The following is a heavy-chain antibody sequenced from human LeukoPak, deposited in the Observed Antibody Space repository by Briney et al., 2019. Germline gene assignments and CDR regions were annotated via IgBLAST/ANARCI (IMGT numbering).Heavy chain of an antibody. CDR2: IYSGGST. Sequence: GGSLRLSCAASGFTVSSNYMSWVRQAPGKGLEWVSVIYSGGSTYYADSVKGRFTISRDNSKNTLYLQMNSLRAEDTAVYYCARAGGDPLGGYYYYGMDVWGQGTTVTVSS. J-gene: IGHJ6*02. CDR3: ARAGGDPLGGYYYYGMDV. V-gene: IGHV3-66*01. D-gene: IGHD2-21*02. CDR1: GFTVSSNY.